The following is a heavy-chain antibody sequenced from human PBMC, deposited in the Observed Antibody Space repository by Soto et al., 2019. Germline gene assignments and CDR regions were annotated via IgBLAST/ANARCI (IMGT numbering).Heavy chain of an antibody. CDR2: IINIFGTA. J-gene: IGHJ6*02. CDR3: ARGPYEFWSGHYRPDFHSGMDV. D-gene: IGHD3-3*01. V-gene: IGHV1-69*12. CDR1: GVTFSNHV. Sequence: QVQLVQSGAEVKKPGSSVKVACKASGVTFSNHVISWVRQAPGQGLEWMGGIINIFGTANYAQKFQGRVTITADESTSTAHREVSRLRSEDTAVYYCARGPYEFWSGHYRPDFHSGMDVWGQGTTVTVSS.